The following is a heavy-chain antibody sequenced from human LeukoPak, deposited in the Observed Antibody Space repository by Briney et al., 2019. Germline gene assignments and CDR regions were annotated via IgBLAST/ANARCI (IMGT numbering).Heavy chain of an antibody. V-gene: IGHV3-30*02. CDR3: AKDFYDSSGYYFAPPFDY. J-gene: IGHJ4*02. CDR1: GFTFSSYG. Sequence: QPGGSLRLSCAASGFTFSSYGMHWVRQAPGKGLEWVAFIRYDGSNKYYADSVKGRFTISRDNSKNTLYLQMNSLRAEDTAVYYCAKDFYDSSGYYFAPPFDYWGQGTLVTVSS. CDR2: IRYDGSNK. D-gene: IGHD3-22*01.